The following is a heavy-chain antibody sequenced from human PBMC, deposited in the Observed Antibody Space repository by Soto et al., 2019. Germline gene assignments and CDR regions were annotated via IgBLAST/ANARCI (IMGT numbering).Heavy chain of an antibody. V-gene: IGHV1-69*02. J-gene: IGHJ5*02. CDR3: ARVGYFDRLSWLTAFDP. CDR1: GGTFSTST. D-gene: IGHD3-9*01. Sequence: SVKVSYQASGGTFSTSTFTWVRQAPGQGFEWMGRTIPLLNVADYAQDFQGRVTITADKSTSTAYMELTSLTSKDTAVYYCARVGYFDRLSWLTAFDPWGQGTLVTVSS. CDR2: TIPLLNVA.